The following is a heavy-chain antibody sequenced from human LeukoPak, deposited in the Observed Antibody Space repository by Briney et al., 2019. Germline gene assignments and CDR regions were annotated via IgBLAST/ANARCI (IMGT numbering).Heavy chain of an antibody. CDR3: ARGDRQLWFPMGY. V-gene: IGHV4-59*01. Sequence: SETLSLTCAVSGGSISSYYWSWIRQPPGKGLEWIGYIYYSGSTNYNPSLKSRVTISVDTSKNQFSLKLSSVTAADTAVYYCARGDRQLWFPMGYWGQGTLVTVSS. J-gene: IGHJ4*02. CDR1: GGSISSYY. CDR2: IYYSGST. D-gene: IGHD5-18*01.